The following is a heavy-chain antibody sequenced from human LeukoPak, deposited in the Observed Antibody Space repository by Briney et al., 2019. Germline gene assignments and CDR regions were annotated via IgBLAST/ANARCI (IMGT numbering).Heavy chain of an antibody. CDR1: GYSFTSYW. D-gene: IGHD3-10*01. CDR2: IDPSDSYN. Sequence: GEALRISCKGSGYSFTSYWFSWVRQLPGRGWEWMGRIDPSDSYNNYSTSFQGHFTISADKSISTDYLKWSILQAKNTAMDYCARLERSMVRGYYGMDFWGKGTTVTVSS. J-gene: IGHJ6*04. CDR3: ARLERSMVRGYYGMDF. V-gene: IGHV5-10-1*01.